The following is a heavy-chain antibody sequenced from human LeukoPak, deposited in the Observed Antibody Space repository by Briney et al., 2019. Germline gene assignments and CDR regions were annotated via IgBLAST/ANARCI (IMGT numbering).Heavy chain of an antibody. CDR2: ISSSSSYI. Sequence: PGGSLRLSCAASGFTFSSYNMNWVRQAPGKGLEWVSSISSSSSYIYYADSVKGRFTISRDNAKNSLYLQMNSLRAEDTAVYYCARVIAFRGYMDVWGKGTTVTVSS. V-gene: IGHV3-21*06. D-gene: IGHD3-16*02. CDR1: GFTFSSYN. CDR3: ARVIAFRGYMDV. J-gene: IGHJ6*03.